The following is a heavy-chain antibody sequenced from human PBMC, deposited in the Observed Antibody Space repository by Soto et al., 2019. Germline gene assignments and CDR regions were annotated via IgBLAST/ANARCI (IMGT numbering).Heavy chain of an antibody. J-gene: IGHJ6*02. D-gene: IGHD1-26*01. V-gene: IGHV3-48*02. CDR2: ISSSSSTI. Sequence: GGSLRLSCAASGFTFSSYSMNWVRQAPGKGLEWVSYISSSSSTIYYADSVKGRFTISRDNAKNSLYLQMNSLRDEDTAVYYCARDGPISGSYYVSNYYYYYGMDVWGQGTTVTVSS. CDR3: ARDGPISGSYYVSNYYYYYGMDV. CDR1: GFTFSSYS.